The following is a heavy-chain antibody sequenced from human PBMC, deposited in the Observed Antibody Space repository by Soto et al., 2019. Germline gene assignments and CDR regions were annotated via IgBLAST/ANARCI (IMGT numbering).Heavy chain of an antibody. Sequence: SETLSLTCTVSGGSVTIHYWSWVWQPPGKALEWIGYIYYTGSAYYNPSLKSRVTLSLDTSRNQLSLQLNSVTAADTAVYYCARESAGSGKNSWFDPWGQGTLVTVSS. J-gene: IGHJ5*02. CDR3: ARESAGSGKNSWFDP. CDR2: IYYTGSA. D-gene: IGHD3-10*01. CDR1: GGSVTIHY. V-gene: IGHV4-59*02.